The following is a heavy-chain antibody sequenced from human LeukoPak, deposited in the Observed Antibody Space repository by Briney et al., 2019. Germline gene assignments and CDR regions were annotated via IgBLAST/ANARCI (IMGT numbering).Heavy chain of an antibody. D-gene: IGHD2-2*01. CDR1: GFTFSSYG. Sequence: GGSLRLSCAASGFTFSSYGMHWVRQAPGKGLEWVAFIRYDGSNKYYADSVRGRFTISRDNSKNTLYLQMNSLRAEDTAVYYCAKDGVADIVVVPAAPLNWFDPWGQGTLVTVSS. CDR2: IRYDGSNK. J-gene: IGHJ5*02. V-gene: IGHV3-30*02. CDR3: AKDGVADIVVVPAAPLNWFDP.